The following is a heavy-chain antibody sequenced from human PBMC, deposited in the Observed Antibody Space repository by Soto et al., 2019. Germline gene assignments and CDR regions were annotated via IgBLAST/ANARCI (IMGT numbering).Heavy chain of an antibody. V-gene: IGHV3-30*01. Sequence: QGQLVESGGGVVQPGKSLRLSCAASGFVFSDYAMHWVRQAPVKGLEWVAFISYDESNKYYVDSVKDRFTISRDNSKNTLYLQMNSLRPEDTAVYYCAGPGRDFWSGRHYFDYWGQGTLVTVSS. CDR2: ISYDESNK. J-gene: IGHJ4*02. CDR1: GFVFSDYA. CDR3: AGPGRDFWSGRHYFDY. D-gene: IGHD3-3*01.